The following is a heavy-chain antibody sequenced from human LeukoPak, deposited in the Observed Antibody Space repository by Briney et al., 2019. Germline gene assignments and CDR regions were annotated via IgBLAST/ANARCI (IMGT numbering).Heavy chain of an antibody. D-gene: IGHD6-13*01. CDR1: GLTFRSYS. V-gene: IGHV3-23*01. J-gene: IGHJ4*02. Sequence: GGSLRLSCVVSGLTFRSYSMSWVRQASGKGLEWASGISASGGSSWYPDSVKGRFTISRDNSKDTLYLQMNSLRAEDTAIYYCAKDAAGPEYWGQGTLVTVSS. CDR2: ISASGGSS. CDR3: AKDAAGPEY.